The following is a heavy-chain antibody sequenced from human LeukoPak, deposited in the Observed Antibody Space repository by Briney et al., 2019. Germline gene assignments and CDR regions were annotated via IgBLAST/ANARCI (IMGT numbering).Heavy chain of an antibody. Sequence: GGSLRLSCAASGFTFSSYEMNWVRQAPGKGLEWVSYISSSGSTIYYADSVKGRFTISRDNAKNSLYLQMNSLRAEDTAVHYCARDRGSGSYYMGGAFDIWGQGTMVTVSS. CDR2: ISSSGSTI. J-gene: IGHJ3*02. V-gene: IGHV3-48*03. CDR1: GFTFSSYE. D-gene: IGHD3-10*01. CDR3: ARDRGSGSYYMGGAFDI.